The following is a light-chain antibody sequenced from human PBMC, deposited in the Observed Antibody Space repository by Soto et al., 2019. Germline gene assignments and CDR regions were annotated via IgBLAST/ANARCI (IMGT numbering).Light chain of an antibody. Sequence: EIVMTQSPATLSVSPGETATLSCRASQSVTYNLAWYQQKPGQGPRLLIYGAFTRATGIPARFSGSGSGTELIHTIRSLQSEDFAVYFCQQYKNWPPLTFGGGTKVEIK. CDR1: QSVTYN. CDR3: QQYKNWPPLT. V-gene: IGKV3-15*01. J-gene: IGKJ4*01. CDR2: GAF.